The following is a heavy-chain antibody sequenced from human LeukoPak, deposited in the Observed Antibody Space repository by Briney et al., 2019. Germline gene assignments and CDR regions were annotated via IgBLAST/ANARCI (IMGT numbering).Heavy chain of an antibody. CDR1: GFTFSSYA. J-gene: IGHJ3*02. D-gene: IGHD3-22*01. CDR3: ARVLDYYDSSDDAFDI. V-gene: IGHV3-23*01. CDR2: ISGSGGST. Sequence: GGSLRLSCAASGFTFSSYAMSWVRQAPGKGLEWVSAISGSGGSTYYADSVKGRFTISRDNSKNTLYLQMNSLRAEDTAVYYCARVLDYYDSSDDAFDIWGQGTMVTVSS.